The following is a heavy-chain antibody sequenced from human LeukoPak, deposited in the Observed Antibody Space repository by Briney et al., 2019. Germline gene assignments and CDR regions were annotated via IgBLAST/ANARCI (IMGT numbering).Heavy chain of an antibody. CDR2: IWYDGSNK. CDR1: GFTFSSYG. V-gene: IGHV3-33*06. J-gene: IGHJ6*03. CDR3: AKQAAMAKGGYYYYYMGV. D-gene: IGHD5-18*01. Sequence: GRSLRLSCAASGFTFSSYGMHWVRQAPGKGLEWVAVIWYDGSNKYYADAVKGRFTISRDNSKNTLYLQMNSLRAEDTAVYYCAKQAAMAKGGYYYYYMGVWGKGTTVTVSS.